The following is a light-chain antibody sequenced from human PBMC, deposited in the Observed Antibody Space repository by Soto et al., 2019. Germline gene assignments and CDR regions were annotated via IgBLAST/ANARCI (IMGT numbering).Light chain of an antibody. Sequence: AIRMTQSPSSLSASTGDRVTITCRASQGISSYLAWYQQKPGKAPKALIYDASSLKSGVPSRFSGNGSGTEFTLTISSLQPDDFATYYCQQYNTYSTFGQGTRLEIK. CDR1: QGISSY. CDR2: DAS. CDR3: QQYNTYST. J-gene: IGKJ5*01. V-gene: IGKV1-8*01.